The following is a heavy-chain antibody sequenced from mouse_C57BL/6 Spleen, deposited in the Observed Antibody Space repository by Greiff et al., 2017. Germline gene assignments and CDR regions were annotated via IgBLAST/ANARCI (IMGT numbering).Heavy chain of an antibody. CDR1: GYSITSGYY. Sequence: EVKLLESGPGLVKPSQSLSLTCSVTGYSITSGYYWNWIRQFPGNKLEWMGYISYDGSNNYNPSLKNRISITRDPSKNQFFLKLNSVTTEDTATYYCARVGYDGYFDVWGTGTTVTVSS. CDR3: ARVGYDGYFDV. V-gene: IGHV3-6*01. J-gene: IGHJ1*03. D-gene: IGHD2-2*01. CDR2: ISYDGSN.